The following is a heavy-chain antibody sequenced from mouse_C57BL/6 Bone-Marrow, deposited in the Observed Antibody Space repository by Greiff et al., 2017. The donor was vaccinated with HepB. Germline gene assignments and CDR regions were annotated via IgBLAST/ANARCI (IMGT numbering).Heavy chain of an antibody. CDR1: GYAFSSSW. Sequence: VQLQQSGPELVKPGASVKISCKASGYAFSSSWMNWVKQRPGKGLEWIGRIYPGDGDTNYNGKFKGKATLTADKSSSTAYMQLSSLTSEDSAVYFCAREETYWDPRFAYWGQGTPVTVSA. D-gene: IGHD4-1*01. J-gene: IGHJ3*01. V-gene: IGHV1-82*01. CDR3: AREETYWDPRFAY. CDR2: IYPGDGDT.